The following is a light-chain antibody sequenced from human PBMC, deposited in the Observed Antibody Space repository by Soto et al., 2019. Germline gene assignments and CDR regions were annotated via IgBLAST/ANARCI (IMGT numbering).Light chain of an antibody. Sequence: DIQMTQSPSALSSSVGDIFTITCRASQSNSSWLAWYQQKPGKAPKLLIYKASSLESGVPSRFSGSGFGTEFTLTISSLQPDDLATYYCQQYHTFWTFGQGTKVDIK. V-gene: IGKV1-5*03. CDR3: QQYHTFWT. J-gene: IGKJ1*01. CDR1: QSNSSW. CDR2: KAS.